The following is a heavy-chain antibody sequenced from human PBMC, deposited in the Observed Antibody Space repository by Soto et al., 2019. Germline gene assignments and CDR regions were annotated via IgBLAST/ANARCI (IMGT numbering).Heavy chain of an antibody. CDR1: GGSISSYY. CDR3: ARASRAAPTEFDP. CDR2: IYYSGST. D-gene: IGHD6-13*01. J-gene: IGHJ5*02. Sequence: SETLSLTCTVSGGSISSYYWSWIRQPPGKGLEWIGYIYYSGSTNYNPSLKSRVTISVDTSKSQFSLKLSSVTAADTAVYYCARASRAAPTEFDPWGQGTLVPVSS. V-gene: IGHV4-59*01.